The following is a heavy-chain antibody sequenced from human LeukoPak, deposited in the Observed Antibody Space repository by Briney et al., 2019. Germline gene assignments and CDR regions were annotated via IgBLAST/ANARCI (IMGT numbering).Heavy chain of an antibody. V-gene: IGHV3-23*01. D-gene: IGHD5-18*01. CDR2: ISGSGGST. CDR1: GFTFSSYA. J-gene: IGHJ6*03. Sequence: GGSLRLSCAASGFTFSSYAMSWVRQAPGKGLEWVSAISGSGGSTYYADSVKGRFTISRDNSKNTLYLQMNSLRAEDTAVYYCAKVNRRGYSYGLSYNYMDVWGKGTTVTTSS. CDR3: AKVNRRGYSYGLSYNYMDV.